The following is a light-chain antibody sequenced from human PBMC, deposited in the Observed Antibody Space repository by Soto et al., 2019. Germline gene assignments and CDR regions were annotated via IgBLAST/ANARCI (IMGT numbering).Light chain of an antibody. Sequence: EIVMTQSPATLSVSPGEGATLSCRASQSVFSSLAWYQQRPGQAPRLLIYGSATRATGIPDRFSGSGSGTEFTLTISSLQSEDSAVYYCQQYHSWPAFGQGTKVHIK. V-gene: IGKV3-15*01. CDR1: QSVFSS. CDR2: GSA. J-gene: IGKJ1*01. CDR3: QQYHSWPA.